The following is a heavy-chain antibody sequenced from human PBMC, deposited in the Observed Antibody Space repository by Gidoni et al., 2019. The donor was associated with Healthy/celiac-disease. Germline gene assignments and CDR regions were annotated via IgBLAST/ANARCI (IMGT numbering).Heavy chain of an antibody. V-gene: IGHV3-30-3*01. D-gene: IGHD3-3*01. Sequence: QVQLVESGGGVVQPGRSLRLSCAAPGFTFSSYALHWVRQSPGKGLEWVAVISYDGSNKYYADSVKGRFTISRDNSKNTLYLQMNSLRAEDTAVYYCARDQHDFWSGYYTGYFDYWGQGTLVTVSS. CDR2: ISYDGSNK. CDR1: GFTFSSYA. CDR3: ARDQHDFWSGYYTGYFDY. J-gene: IGHJ4*02.